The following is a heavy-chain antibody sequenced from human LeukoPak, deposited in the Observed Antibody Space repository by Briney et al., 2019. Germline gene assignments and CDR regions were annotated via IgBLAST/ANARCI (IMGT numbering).Heavy chain of an antibody. CDR1: GFTFSSYW. V-gene: IGHV3-74*01. CDR3: AKDRGMTIDAFDI. D-gene: IGHD3-10*01. CDR2: INSDGSST. Sequence: GGSLRLSCAASGFTFSSYWMHWVRQAPGKGLVRVSRINSDGSSTSYADSVKGRFTISRDNSKNTLYLQMNSLRAEDTAVYYCAKDRGMTIDAFDIWGQGTMVTVSS. J-gene: IGHJ3*02.